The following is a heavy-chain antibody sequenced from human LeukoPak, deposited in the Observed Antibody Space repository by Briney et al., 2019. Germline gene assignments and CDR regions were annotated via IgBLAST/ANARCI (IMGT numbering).Heavy chain of an antibody. V-gene: IGHV3-7*01. J-gene: IGHJ6*02. CDR3: ARDYASGRDGCNGYYYYGMDV. D-gene: IGHD5-24*01. CDR1: GFTFSSYW. CDR2: IKQDGSEK. Sequence: PGGSLRLSCAASGFTFSSYWMSWVRQAPGKGLEWVANIKQDGSEKYYVDSVKGRFTISRENAKDSLYLNMNSLRAEDTAVYYCARDYASGRDGCNGYYYYGMDVWGQGTTVTVSS.